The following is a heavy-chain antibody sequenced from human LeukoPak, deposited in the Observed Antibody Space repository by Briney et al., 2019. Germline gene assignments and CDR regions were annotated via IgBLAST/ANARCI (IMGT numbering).Heavy chain of an antibody. CDR1: GFTFSSYG. Sequence: GRSLRLSCAGSGFTFSSYGMHWVRHAPGKGLEWVAVISYDGSNKYYADSVKGRFTISRDNSKNTLYLQMNSLRAEDTAVYYCAKDQAYSGYDSGYWGQGTLVTVSS. J-gene: IGHJ4*02. CDR3: AKDQAYSGYDSGY. D-gene: IGHD5-12*01. CDR2: ISYDGSNK. V-gene: IGHV3-30*18.